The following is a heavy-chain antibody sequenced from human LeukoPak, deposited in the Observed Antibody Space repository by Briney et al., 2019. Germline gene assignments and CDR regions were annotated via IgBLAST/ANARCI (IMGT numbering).Heavy chain of an antibody. CDR1: GFTFSSYA. V-gene: IGHV3-23*01. CDR3: AGADLYSSGWCFDY. J-gene: IGHJ4*02. Sequence: PGGSLRLSCAASGFTFSSYAMSWVRQAPGKGLEWVSAISGSGGSTYYADSVKGRFTISRDNSKNTLYLQMNSLRAEDTAVYYCAGADLYSSGWCFDYWGQGTLVTVSS. D-gene: IGHD6-19*01. CDR2: ISGSGGST.